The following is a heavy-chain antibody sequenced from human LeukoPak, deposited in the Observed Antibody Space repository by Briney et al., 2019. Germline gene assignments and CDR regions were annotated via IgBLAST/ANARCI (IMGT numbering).Heavy chain of an antibody. CDR1: GFTFSSYA. CDR2: ISYDGSNK. J-gene: IGHJ6*02. Sequence: GGSLRLSCAASGFTFSSYAMHWVRQAPGKGLEWVAVISYDGSNKYYADSVEGRFTISRDNSKNTLYLQMNSLRAEDTAVYYCAREGLRYFDWLSRPYGMDVWGQGTTVTVSS. D-gene: IGHD3-9*01. V-gene: IGHV3-30*04. CDR3: AREGLRYFDWLSRPYGMDV.